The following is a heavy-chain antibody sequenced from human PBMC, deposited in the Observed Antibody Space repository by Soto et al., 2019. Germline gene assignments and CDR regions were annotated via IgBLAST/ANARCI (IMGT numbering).Heavy chain of an antibody. V-gene: IGHV3-30-3*01. CDR3: ARDIAIFGVVNAFDI. CDR2: ISYDGSNK. CDR1: GFTFSSYA. J-gene: IGHJ3*02. D-gene: IGHD3-3*01. Sequence: QVQLVESGGGVVQPGRSLRLSCAASGFTFSSYAMHWVRQAPGKGLEWVAVISYDGSNKYYADSVKGRFTISSDNSKNTLYLQMNSLRAEDTAVYYCARDIAIFGVVNAFDIWGQGTMVTVSS.